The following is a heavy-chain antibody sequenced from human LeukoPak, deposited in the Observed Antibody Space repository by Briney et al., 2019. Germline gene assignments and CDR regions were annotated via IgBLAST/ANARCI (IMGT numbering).Heavy chain of an antibody. D-gene: IGHD7-27*01. Sequence: SETLCLTCVVPGGSLFTYYWSWIRPPPEKGLEWIGYIYYSGSTNYNPSLRSRVTISVDTSKNQFSLNLSSVTAADTALYYCARDLAGARSLWGQGTLVTVSS. V-gene: IGHV4-59*01. J-gene: IGHJ4*02. CDR2: IYYSGST. CDR3: ARDLAGARSL. CDR1: GGSLFTYY.